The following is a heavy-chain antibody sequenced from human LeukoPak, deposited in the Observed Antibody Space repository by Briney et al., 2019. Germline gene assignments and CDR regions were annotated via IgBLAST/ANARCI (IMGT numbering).Heavy chain of an antibody. CDR3: ARGRSSGYYRRYFDY. CDR1: GGSISSYY. D-gene: IGHD3-22*01. Sequence: SETLSLTCTVSGGSISSYYWSWVRQPPGKGLEWIGYIYNNGSTNYNPSLKSRVTISVDTSKNQFSLNLSSVTAADTAVYYCARGRSSGYYRRYFDYWGQGTLVTVSS. V-gene: IGHV4-59*01. J-gene: IGHJ4*02. CDR2: IYNNGST.